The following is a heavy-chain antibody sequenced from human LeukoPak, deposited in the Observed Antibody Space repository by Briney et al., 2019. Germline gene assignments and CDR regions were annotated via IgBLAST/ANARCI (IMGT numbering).Heavy chain of an antibody. CDR1: GFTFSNSW. D-gene: IGHD2-15*01. J-gene: IGHJ4*02. CDR3: EREDGYCSGGNCYSYFDL. Sequence: PGGSLRLSCEASGFTFSNSWMSWVRQAPGKGLEWVAYIKKTGIETYYVASVKGRFTITRDNIGNSLFLQMNSLRAETTAVYYCEREDGYCSGGNCYSYFDLWGRGPMVTVSS. V-gene: IGHV3-7*01. CDR2: IKKTGIET.